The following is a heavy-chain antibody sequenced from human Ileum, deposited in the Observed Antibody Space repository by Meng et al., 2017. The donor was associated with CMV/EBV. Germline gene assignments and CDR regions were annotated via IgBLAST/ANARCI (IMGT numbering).Heavy chain of an antibody. CDR3: TRGDGDHSSKFDY. D-gene: IGHD5-24*01. CDR2: INTNTGNP. J-gene: IGHJ4*02. V-gene: IGHV7-4-1*02. Sequence: QVQLVQSGSALREPGASVKISCKTSGYSFITYGINWVRQAPGQRLEWMGWINTNTGNPTYAQDFTGRFVFSLDTSVSTTYLQINSLRTEDSAVYYCTRGDGDHSSKFDYWGQGTLVTVSS. CDR1: GYSFITYG.